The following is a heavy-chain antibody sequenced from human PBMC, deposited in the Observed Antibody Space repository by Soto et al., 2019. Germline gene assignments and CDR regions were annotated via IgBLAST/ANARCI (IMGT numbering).Heavy chain of an antibody. CDR2: INHSGST. D-gene: IGHD2-2*01. Sequence: SVTMDLTFAVYSGRFSCYYWTWIRQPPGTGLEWIGEINHSGSTNYNPFLKSRVTISVDTSKNQFSLKLTSVTAADTAVYYCARVPDYWGQGILVTV. CDR1: SGRFSCYY. CDR3: ARVPDY. J-gene: IGHJ4*02. V-gene: IGHV4-34*01.